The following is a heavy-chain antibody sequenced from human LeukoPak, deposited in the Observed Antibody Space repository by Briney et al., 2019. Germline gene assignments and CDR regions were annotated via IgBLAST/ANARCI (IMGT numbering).Heavy chain of an antibody. CDR3: ARGPPTYCGGDCYYFGYYYYYMDV. V-gene: IGHV4-39*07. Sequence: SETLSLTCTVSGGSISSSSYYWGWIRQPPGKGLEWIGSIYYSGSTYYNPSLKSRVTISVDTSKNQFSLKLSSVTAADTAVYYCARGPPTYCGGDCYYFGYYYYYMDVWGKGTTVTVSS. J-gene: IGHJ6*03. D-gene: IGHD2-21*02. CDR1: GGSISSSSYY. CDR2: IYYSGST.